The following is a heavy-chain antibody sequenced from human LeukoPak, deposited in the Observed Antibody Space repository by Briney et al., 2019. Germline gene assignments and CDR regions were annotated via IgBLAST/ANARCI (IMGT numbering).Heavy chain of an antibody. J-gene: IGHJ4*02. V-gene: IGHV1-18*01. CDR2: ISAYNGKT. CDR3: ARARDFWGSYEPNYDY. D-gene: IGHD3-16*01. Sequence: EASVKVSCKPSGYTFNSYYINWVRQAPGQGLEWMGWISAYNGKTLYTQELQGRVTMTIDTSTTTAYMELRSLRSDDTAVYYCARARDFWGSYEPNYDYWGQGTLVSVSS. CDR1: GYTFNSYY.